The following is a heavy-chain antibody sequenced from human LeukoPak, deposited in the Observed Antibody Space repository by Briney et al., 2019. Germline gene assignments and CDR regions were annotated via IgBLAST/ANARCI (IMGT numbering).Heavy chain of an antibody. CDR2: ISGSGGST. V-gene: IGHV3-23*01. J-gene: IGHJ4*02. Sequence: GGSLRLSCAASGFTFSDYNMNWVRQAPGKGLEWVSAISGSGGSTYYADSVKGRFTISRDNSKNTLYLQMNSLRAEDTAVYYCAKDVGPCSGGSCYPLGYWGQGTLVTVSS. CDR3: AKDVGPCSGGSCYPLGY. D-gene: IGHD2-15*01. CDR1: GFTFSDYN.